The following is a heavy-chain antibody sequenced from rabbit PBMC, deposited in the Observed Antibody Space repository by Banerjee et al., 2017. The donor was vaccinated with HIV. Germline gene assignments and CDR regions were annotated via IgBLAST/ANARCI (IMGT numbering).Heavy chain of an antibody. Sequence: QLKESGGGLVQPGGSLKLSCKASGFDFSSYYMSWVRQAPGKGLEWIGYIDPVFGSTYYASWVNGRFTISSHNAQNTLYLQLNSLTAADTATYFCARNDYNSGWASNLWGQGTLVTVS. V-gene: IGHV1S7*01. CDR3: ARNDYNSGWASNL. D-gene: IGHD4-1*01. J-gene: IGHJ4*01. CDR1: GFDFSSYY. CDR2: IDPVFGST.